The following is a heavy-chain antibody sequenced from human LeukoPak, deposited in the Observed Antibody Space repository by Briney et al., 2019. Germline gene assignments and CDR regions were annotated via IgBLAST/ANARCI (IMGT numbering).Heavy chain of an antibody. Sequence: GGSLRLSCAASGFTYSSYSMNWVRQAPGKGLEWVSSISSSSSYIYYADSVKGRFTISRGNAKNSLYLQMNSLRAEDTAVYYCAKGVDYCSGGSCPADYWGPGTLVTVSS. D-gene: IGHD2-15*01. CDR1: GFTYSSYS. CDR2: ISSSSSYI. J-gene: IGHJ4*02. CDR3: AKGVDYCSGGSCPADY. V-gene: IGHV3-21*01.